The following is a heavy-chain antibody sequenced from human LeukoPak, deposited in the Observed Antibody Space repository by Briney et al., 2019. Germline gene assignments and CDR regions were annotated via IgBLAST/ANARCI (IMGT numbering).Heavy chain of an antibody. V-gene: IGHV3-74*01. CDR2: INSDGIST. D-gene: IGHD6-13*01. Sequence: GGSLRLSCAASGFTFSAYWMHWVRQAPGKGLVWVSRINSDGISTSCADSVKGRFTISRDNAKNTLYLQMNSLRAEDTAVYYCARTLYSSSWFDPWGQGTLVTVSS. CDR1: GFTFSAYW. J-gene: IGHJ5*02. CDR3: ARTLYSSSWFDP.